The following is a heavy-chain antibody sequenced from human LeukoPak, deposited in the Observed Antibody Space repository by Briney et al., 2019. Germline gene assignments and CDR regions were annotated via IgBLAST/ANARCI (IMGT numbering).Heavy chain of an antibody. V-gene: IGHV1-8*03. D-gene: IGHD6-19*01. CDR2: MNPNSGYT. CDR3: ARVAGSIDY. Sequence: ASVKVSCKASGYTFTSYDINWVRQATGQGLEWMGWMNPNSGYTGYAQKFQGRVTITRDTSISTAYMELSSLRSEDAAVYYCARVAGSIDYWGQGTLVTVSS. CDR1: GYTFTSYD. J-gene: IGHJ4*02.